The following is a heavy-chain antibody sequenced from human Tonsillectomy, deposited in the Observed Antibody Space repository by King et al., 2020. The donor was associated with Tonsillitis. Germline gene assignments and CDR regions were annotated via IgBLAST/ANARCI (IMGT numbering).Heavy chain of an antibody. Sequence: QLVQSGAEVKKPGSSVKVSCKLSGGTFSSYAINWVRQAPGQGLEWMGGILPIFDKADYAQNFQGRVTITADESTSTVYMEMSSLTSGDTAVYYCARGAAAPASWLDPWGQGTLVTVSS. D-gene: IGHD2-15*01. CDR2: ILPIFDKA. J-gene: IGHJ5*02. CDR3: ARGAAAPASWLDP. CDR1: GGTFSSYA. V-gene: IGHV1-69*12.